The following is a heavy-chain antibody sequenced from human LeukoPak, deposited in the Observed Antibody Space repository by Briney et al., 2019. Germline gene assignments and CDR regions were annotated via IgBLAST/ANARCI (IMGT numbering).Heavy chain of an antibody. V-gene: IGHV1-8*01. D-gene: IGHD4-11*01. J-gene: IGHJ4*02. CDR1: GYTFTSYD. Sequence: ASVKVSCKASGYTFTSYDINWVRQATGQGREWMGWMNPNRGNTGYAQKFQGRVTMTRNTSISTSYMELSSLRSEDTAVYYCARQIRFSTVTYYFDYWGQGTLVTFSS. CDR2: MNPNRGNT. CDR3: ARQIRFSTVTYYFDY.